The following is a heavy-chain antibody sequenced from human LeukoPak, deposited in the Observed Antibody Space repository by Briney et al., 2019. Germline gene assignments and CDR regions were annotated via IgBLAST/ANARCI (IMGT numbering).Heavy chain of an antibody. CDR1: GFIFSSYS. CDR3: ARDSGSLSLDS. Sequence: GGSLRLSCAASGFIFSSYSMNWVRQAPGQGLEWVSSISSRSTYIYYADSVKGRFTISRDNAKNSLHLQMNSLRAEDTAVYYCARDSGSLSLDSWGQGTLVTVSS. D-gene: IGHD3-10*01. J-gene: IGHJ4*02. V-gene: IGHV3-21*01. CDR2: ISSRSTYI.